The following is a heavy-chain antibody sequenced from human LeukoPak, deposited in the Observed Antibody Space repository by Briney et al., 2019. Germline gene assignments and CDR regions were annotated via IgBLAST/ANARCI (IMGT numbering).Heavy chain of an antibody. CDR1: GFTFSSYA. J-gene: IGHJ1*01. CDR2: IYDSGST. V-gene: IGHV4-38-2*02. CDR3: ARDGPASRGSWFFQH. D-gene: IGHD6-13*01. Sequence: GSLRLSCAASGFTFSSYAMSWVRQAPGKGLEWIGSIYDSGSTYYNPSLKSRVTISVDTSKNQFSLKLNSVTAADTAVYYCARDGPASRGSWFFQHWGQGTLVTVSS.